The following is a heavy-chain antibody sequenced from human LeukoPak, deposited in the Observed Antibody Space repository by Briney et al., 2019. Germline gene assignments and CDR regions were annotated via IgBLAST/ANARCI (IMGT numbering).Heavy chain of an antibody. CDR3: AKGGDYFDY. D-gene: IGHD3-10*01. Sequence: GGSLRLSCAASGFTFSNYAMTWVRQAPGKGLEWVSAISGSGGSTYYADSVKGRFTISRDNSKNTLYLQMNSLRAGDTAVYYCAKGGDYFDYWGQGTLVTVSS. V-gene: IGHV3-23*01. J-gene: IGHJ4*02. CDR1: GFTFSNYA. CDR2: ISGSGGST.